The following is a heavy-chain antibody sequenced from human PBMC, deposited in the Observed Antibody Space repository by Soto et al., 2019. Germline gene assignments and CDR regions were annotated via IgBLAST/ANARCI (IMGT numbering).Heavy chain of an antibody. Sequence: QVQLQESGPGLVKPSQTLSLTCTVSGGSIIDGDYFWSWIRQHPERGLEWLGYIYYTGSANYNPSLKRPVARSVDSSKNQFSLKVGSVTAADTAVYYCARVTSTFYYGGSGCFDSWGQGALVTVSS. V-gene: IGHV4-31*01. CDR1: GGSIIDGDYF. J-gene: IGHJ4*02. D-gene: IGHD3-22*01. CDR2: IYYTGSA. CDR3: ARVTSTFYYGGSGCFDS.